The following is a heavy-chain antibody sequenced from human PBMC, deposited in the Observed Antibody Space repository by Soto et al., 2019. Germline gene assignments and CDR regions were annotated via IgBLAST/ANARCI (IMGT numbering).Heavy chain of an antibody. V-gene: IGHV5-51*01. CDR3: ARHGHSGSYSSYYYYGMDV. J-gene: IGHJ6*02. CDR1: GYTLTPNW. D-gene: IGHD1-26*01. Sequence: PGESLKISCTGSGYTLTPNWIGWVRQMNGKGLEWMGIIYPGDSDTRYSPSFQGQVTISADKSISTAYLQWSSLKASDTAMYYCARHGHSGSYSSYYYYGMDVWGQGTTVTVSS. CDR2: IYPGDSDT.